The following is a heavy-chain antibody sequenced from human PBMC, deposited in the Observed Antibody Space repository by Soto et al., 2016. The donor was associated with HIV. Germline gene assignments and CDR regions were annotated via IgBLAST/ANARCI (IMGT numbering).Heavy chain of an antibody. V-gene: IGHV3-43*02. CDR1: GFTFDDYA. CDR2: ISGDGGST. Sequence: EVQLVESGGGVVQPGGSLRLSCAASGFTFDDYAMHWVRQAPGKGLEWVSLISGDGGSTYYADSVKGRFTISRDNSKNSLYLQMNSLRTEDTALYYCAKDTHYNYYDSSGYPNGIDYWGQGTLVTVSS. D-gene: IGHD3-22*01. CDR3: AKDTHYNYYDSSGYPNGIDY. J-gene: IGHJ4*02.